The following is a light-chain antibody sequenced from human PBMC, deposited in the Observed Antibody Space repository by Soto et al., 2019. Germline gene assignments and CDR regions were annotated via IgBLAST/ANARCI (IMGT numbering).Light chain of an antibody. CDR2: GAS. J-gene: IGKJ1*01. Sequence: EIVLTQSPGNLSLSPGERATLFCRASQSVSSSYLAWYQQKPGQAPRLLIYGASSRATGIPDRFSGSGSGTDFTLTISRLEPEDFAVYYCQQYGSSPRTFGQGTKVDIK. V-gene: IGKV3-20*01. CDR3: QQYGSSPRT. CDR1: QSVSSSY.